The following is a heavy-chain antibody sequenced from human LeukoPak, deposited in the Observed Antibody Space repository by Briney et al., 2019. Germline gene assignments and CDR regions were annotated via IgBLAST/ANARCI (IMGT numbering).Heavy chain of an antibody. CDR1: GFTFSSYA. J-gene: IGHJ3*01. V-gene: IGHV3-30-3*01. CDR2: ISYDGSNK. Sequence: GGSLRLSCAASGFTFSSYAMHWVRQAPGKGLEWVAVISYDGSNKYYADSVKGRFTISRDNSKNTLYLQMNSLRADDTAVYYCARGITLFGVVNDAFDVWGQGAVVTVSS. CDR3: ARGITLFGVVNDAFDV. D-gene: IGHD3-3*01.